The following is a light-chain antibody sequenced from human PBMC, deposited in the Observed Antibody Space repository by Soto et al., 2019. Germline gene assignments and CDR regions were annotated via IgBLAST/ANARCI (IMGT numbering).Light chain of an antibody. V-gene: IGKV3-20*01. CDR1: QRVTSSY. CDR3: QQYGSSPLT. J-gene: IGKJ1*01. CDR2: GAS. Sequence: EIVLTQSPGTLSLSPGERATLSCRASQRVTSSYLAWHQQKPGQAPRLLIYGASKSATGIPDRFSGSGSGTDFTLTISRLEPEDFAVYYCQQYGSSPLTFGQGTKVEIK.